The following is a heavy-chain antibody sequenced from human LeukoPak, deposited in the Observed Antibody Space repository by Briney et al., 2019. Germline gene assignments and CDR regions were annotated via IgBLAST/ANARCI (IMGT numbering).Heavy chain of an antibody. V-gene: IGHV3-23*01. CDR3: AKPPFTYCSGGSCSGY. Sequence: GGSLRLSCAASGFTFNTYAMSWVRQAPGQGLEWVSTITGSGGTTYYADSVKGRFTISRDNSKNALYLQMNSLRAGDTAAYYCAKPPFTYCSGGSCSGYWGQGTLVTVSS. D-gene: IGHD2-15*01. CDR2: ITGSGGTT. J-gene: IGHJ4*02. CDR1: GFTFNTYA.